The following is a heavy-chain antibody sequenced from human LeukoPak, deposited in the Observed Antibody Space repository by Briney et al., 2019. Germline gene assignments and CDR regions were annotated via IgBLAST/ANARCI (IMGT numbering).Heavy chain of an antibody. CDR1: GGSISSSSYY. CDR3: ARPHSSGRYDAFDI. V-gene: IGHV4-39*01. J-gene: IGHJ3*02. Sequence: PSETLSLTCTVSGGSISSSSYYWGWIRQPPGKGLEWIGSIYYSGSTYYNPSLKSRVTISVDTSKNQFSLKLSSVTAADTAVYYCARPHSSGRYDAFDIWGQGTMVTVSS. CDR2: IYYSGST. D-gene: IGHD6-19*01.